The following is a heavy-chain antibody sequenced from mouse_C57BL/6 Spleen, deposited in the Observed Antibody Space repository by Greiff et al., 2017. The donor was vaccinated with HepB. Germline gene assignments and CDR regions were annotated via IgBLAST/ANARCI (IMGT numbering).Heavy chain of an antibody. V-gene: IGHV5-17*01. CDR1: GFTFSDYG. CDR3: ARGHYGSSLDY. J-gene: IGHJ2*01. Sequence: DVMLVESGGGLVKPGGSLKLSCAASGFTFSDYGMHWVRQAPEKGLEWVAYISSGSSIIYYADTVKSRFTISRDNAKNTLFLQMTSLRSEDTAMYYCARGHYGSSLDYWGQGTTLTVSS. CDR2: ISSGSSII. D-gene: IGHD1-1*01.